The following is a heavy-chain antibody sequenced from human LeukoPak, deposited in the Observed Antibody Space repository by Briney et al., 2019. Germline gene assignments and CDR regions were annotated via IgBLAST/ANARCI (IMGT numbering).Heavy chain of an antibody. J-gene: IGHJ4*02. CDR1: GGSISSYY. V-gene: IGHV4-59*08. CDR2: MYYTGST. D-gene: IGHD3-3*01. CDR3: ARHEGHYDFWSGYPYYFDY. Sequence: PSETLSLTCTVSGGSISSYYWSWIRQPPGKGLEWIGYMYYTGSTNYKSSLRSRVTISVDTSKNQFSLNLRSVTAADTAVYYCARHEGHYDFWSGYPYYFDYWGQGTLVTVSS.